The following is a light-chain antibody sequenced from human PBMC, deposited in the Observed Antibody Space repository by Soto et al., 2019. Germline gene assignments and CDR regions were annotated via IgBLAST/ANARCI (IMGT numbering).Light chain of an antibody. Sequence: DVVMTQSPLSLPVTLGQPASISCRSSQSLVHSEGNTYLNWFQQRPGQSPRRLIYRVSNRDSGVAARFHGRGSGNDFALNISRVEAEDVGVYYCLQGTHWPWTFGQGTKVEIK. CDR2: RVS. CDR1: QSLVHSEGNTY. V-gene: IGKV2-30*02. CDR3: LQGTHWPWT. J-gene: IGKJ1*01.